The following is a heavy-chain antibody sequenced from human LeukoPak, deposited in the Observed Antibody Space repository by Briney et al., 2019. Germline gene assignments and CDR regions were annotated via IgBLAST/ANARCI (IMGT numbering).Heavy chain of an antibody. CDR3: AREKQLAAADAFDI. D-gene: IGHD6-6*01. Sequence: ASVKVSCKASGYTHSDYYMYWVRQAPGQGLQWLGWINPNNNDAKSAQKFQGRVTMTRDTSISTAYMELSRLRSDDTAVYYCAREKQLAAADAFDIWGQGTMVTVSS. V-gene: IGHV1-2*02. CDR2: INPNNNDA. CDR1: GYTHSDYY. J-gene: IGHJ3*02.